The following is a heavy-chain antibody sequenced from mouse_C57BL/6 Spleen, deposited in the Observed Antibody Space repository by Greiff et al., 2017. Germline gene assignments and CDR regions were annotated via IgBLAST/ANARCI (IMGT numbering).Heavy chain of an antibody. CDR2: IHPNSGST. J-gene: IGHJ2*01. D-gene: IGHD1-1*01. V-gene: IGHV1-64*01. CDR3: ARDYGSRYDYFDY. CDR1: GYTFTSYW. Sequence: QVQLQQPGAELVKPGASVKLSCKASGYTFTSYWMHWVKQRPGQGLEWIGMIHPNSGSTNYNEKFKSKATLTVDKSSSTAYMQLSSLTSEDSAVYYGARDYGSRYDYFDYWGQGTTLTVSS.